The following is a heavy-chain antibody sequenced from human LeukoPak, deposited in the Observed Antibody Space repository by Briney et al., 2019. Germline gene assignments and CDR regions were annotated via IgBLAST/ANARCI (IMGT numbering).Heavy chain of an antibody. J-gene: IGHJ4*02. CDR1: GFSFGTYA. CDR3: AKRHLSTATHIDY. D-gene: IGHD3-3*02. CDR2: ITGGGGNT. Sequence: PGGSLRLSCAASGFSFGTYAMSWVRQAPGRGLEWVSVITGGGGNTYYADSVKGRFTISRDNSKNTLYLQMNSLRAEDTAVYYCAKRHLSTATHIDYWGQGTLVTVSS. V-gene: IGHV3-23*01.